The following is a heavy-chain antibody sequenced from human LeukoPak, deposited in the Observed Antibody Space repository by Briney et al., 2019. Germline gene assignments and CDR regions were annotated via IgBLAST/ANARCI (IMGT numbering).Heavy chain of an antibody. J-gene: IGHJ3*02. CDR3: ARVLPHDAFDI. V-gene: IGHV1-69*01. CDR2: IIPIFGTA. CDR1: GGTFSSYA. Sequence: ASVKVSCQASGGTFSSYAISWVRQAPGQGLEWMGGIIPIFGTANYAQKFQGRVTITADESTSTAYMELSSLRSEDTAVYYCARVLPHDAFDIWGQGTMVTVSS.